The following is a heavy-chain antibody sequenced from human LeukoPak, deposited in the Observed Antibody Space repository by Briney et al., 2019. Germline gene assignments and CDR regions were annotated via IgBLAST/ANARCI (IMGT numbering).Heavy chain of an antibody. CDR3: AKEVLGGSYSSIDY. Sequence: GGSLRLSCAASGFAFSSYAMSWVRQAPGKGLEWVSGVGDSGGSTYYADSVKGRFTISRDNSKSTLYLQMNSLRAEDTALYYCAKEVLGGSYSSIDYWGQGTRVTVSS. V-gene: IGHV3-23*01. J-gene: IGHJ4*02. CDR2: VGDSGGST. CDR1: GFAFSSYA. D-gene: IGHD1-26*01.